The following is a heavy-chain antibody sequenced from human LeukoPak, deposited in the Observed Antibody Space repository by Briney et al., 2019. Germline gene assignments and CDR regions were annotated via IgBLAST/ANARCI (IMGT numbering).Heavy chain of an antibody. CDR2: IHHRGTT. CDR1: GYAIGSNYF. V-gene: IGHV4-38-2*02. CDR3: SRETAGTTIDF. D-gene: IGHD3-10*01. Sequence: SETLSLTCTVSGYAIGSNYFWGWIRQPPGEGLEWIGSIHHRGTTYYNPSLKGRLTISLDTSKNQFSLNLTSVTASDTAVYYCSRETAGTTIDFWGQGRLVAVSS. J-gene: IGHJ4*02.